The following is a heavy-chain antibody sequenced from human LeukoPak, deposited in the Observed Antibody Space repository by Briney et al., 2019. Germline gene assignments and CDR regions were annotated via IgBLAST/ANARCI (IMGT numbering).Heavy chain of an antibody. CDR3: ARAYYDFWSGYQMDV. Sequence: GGSLRLSCAASGFTFSSYAMHWVRQAPGKGLEWVAVISYDGSNKYYADSVKGRFTISRDNSKNTLYLQMNSLRADDTAVYYCARAYYDFWSGYQMDVWGKGTTVTVSS. CDR2: ISYDGSNK. J-gene: IGHJ6*04. CDR1: GFTFSSYA. V-gene: IGHV3-30*01. D-gene: IGHD3-3*01.